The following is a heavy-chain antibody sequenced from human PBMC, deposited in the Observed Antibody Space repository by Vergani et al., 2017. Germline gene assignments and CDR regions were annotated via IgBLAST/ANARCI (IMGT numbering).Heavy chain of an antibody. CDR1: GSSISSGSYY. Sequence: QVQLQESGPGLVRPSQTLSLTCTVSGSSISSGSYYWSWFRQPAGKGLEWIGRFYTGGGTSYNPSLKSRVTISVDTSKNQFSLQLGSVTAADTAVDYCGRDPLCSTTWPFLLLGRDVWGQGTTVTVSS. CDR2: FYTGGGT. CDR3: GRDPLCSTTWPFLLLGRDV. J-gene: IGHJ6*02. D-gene: IGHD6-13*01. V-gene: IGHV4-61*02.